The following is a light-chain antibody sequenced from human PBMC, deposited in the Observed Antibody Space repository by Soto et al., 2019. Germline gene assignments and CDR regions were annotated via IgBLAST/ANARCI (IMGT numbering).Light chain of an antibody. V-gene: IGKV1-39*01. Sequence: DIQKTQSPSSLSASVGDRVTITCRASQGIRNYLNWYQQTPGKAPKLLIDFASTLQSGAPSRFSGSGSGTDFTLTITSLQPADFATYYCQQTYNTPLTFGGGTKVDIK. CDR3: QQTYNTPLT. CDR2: FAS. J-gene: IGKJ4*01. CDR1: QGIRNY.